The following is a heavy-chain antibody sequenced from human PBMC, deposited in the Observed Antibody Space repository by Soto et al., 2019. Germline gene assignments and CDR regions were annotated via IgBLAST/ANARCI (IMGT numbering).Heavy chain of an antibody. Sequence: ASVKVSCKASGYSFVSYVVTWVRQAPGQGPEWMGWISPNNGNTNYAQKLQGRVTMTTETSTSTAYMELRSLRSDDTALYYCVRVIVGATGSAFDIWGQGTMVTVSS. CDR1: GYSFVSYV. V-gene: IGHV1-18*01. CDR2: ISPNNGNT. J-gene: IGHJ3*02. D-gene: IGHD3-22*01. CDR3: VRVIVGATGSAFDI.